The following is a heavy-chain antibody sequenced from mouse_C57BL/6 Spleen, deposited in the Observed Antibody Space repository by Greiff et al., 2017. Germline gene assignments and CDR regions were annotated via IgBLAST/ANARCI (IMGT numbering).Heavy chain of an antibody. J-gene: IGHJ3*01. CDR3: ARCCGRSSYGFAY. Sequence: VQVVESGPGLVAPSQSLSITCTVSGFSLTSYAISWVRQPPGKGLEWLGVIWSGGGTNYTSALKSRLSISKDNSKSQVFLKMNSLQTDDTAMYYCARCCGRSSYGFAYWGQGTTVTVSS. CDR2: IWSGGGT. CDR1: GFSLTSYA. V-gene: IGHV2-9-1*01. D-gene: IGHD1-1*01.